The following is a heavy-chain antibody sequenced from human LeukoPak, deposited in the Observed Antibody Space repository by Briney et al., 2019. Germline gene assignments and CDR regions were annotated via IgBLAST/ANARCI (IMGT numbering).Heavy chain of an antibody. Sequence: GGSLRLSCAASGFTFSDYYMSWIRQAPGKGLEWVSYISSSGSTIYYADSVKGRFTISRDNAKNSLYLQMNSLRAEDTAAYYCARGLIGYDILTGLIDYWGQGTLVTVSS. D-gene: IGHD3-9*01. CDR2: ISSSGSTI. CDR1: GFTFSDYY. V-gene: IGHV3-11*04. CDR3: ARGLIGYDILTGLIDY. J-gene: IGHJ4*02.